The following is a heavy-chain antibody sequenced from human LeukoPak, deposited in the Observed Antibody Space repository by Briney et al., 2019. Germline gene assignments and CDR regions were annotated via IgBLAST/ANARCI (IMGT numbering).Heavy chain of an antibody. J-gene: IGHJ4*02. Sequence: PGGSLTLSCAGSGFTFSSYAMSWVRQAPGRGLEWVSVISDSGDYTSYADSVRGRFPISRDNSRNTLYLQMISLRPEDTAVYYCAKATSIGKYCTNGVCSPFDYWGQGTLVTVSS. CDR3: AKATSIGKYCTNGVCSPFDY. D-gene: IGHD2-8*01. CDR2: ISDSGDYT. V-gene: IGHV3-23*01. CDR1: GFTFSSYA.